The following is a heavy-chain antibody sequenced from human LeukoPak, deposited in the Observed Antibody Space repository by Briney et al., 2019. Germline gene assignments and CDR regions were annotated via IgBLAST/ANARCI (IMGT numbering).Heavy chain of an antibody. CDR3: ARHSSGWYMSLDY. J-gene: IGHJ4*02. V-gene: IGHV4-59*01. Sequence: SETLSLTCTVSGGSISSYYWTWIRQPPGKALEWIGYIYYSGSTKYNPSLESRVTISVDTSKNQFSLKVTSVTAADTAVYYCARHSSGWYMSLDYWGQGTLVTVSS. D-gene: IGHD6-19*01. CDR2: IYYSGST. CDR1: GGSISSYY.